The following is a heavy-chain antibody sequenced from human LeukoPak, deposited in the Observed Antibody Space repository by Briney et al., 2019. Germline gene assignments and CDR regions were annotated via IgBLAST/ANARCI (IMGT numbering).Heavy chain of an antibody. J-gene: IGHJ4*02. CDR2: ITTSSSYI. D-gene: IGHD4-17*01. CDR1: GFTFSSYS. V-gene: IGHV3-21*01. CDR3: AREGYGDYVF. Sequence: GGSLRLSCAASGFTFSSYSMNWVRQAPGKGLEWVSLITTSSSYIYYADSVKGRFAISRDNAKNSLYLQMNSLRAEDTAVYYCAREGYGDYVFWGQGTLVTVSS.